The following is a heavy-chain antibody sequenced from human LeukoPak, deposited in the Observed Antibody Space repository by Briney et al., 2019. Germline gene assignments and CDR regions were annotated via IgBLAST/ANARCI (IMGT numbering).Heavy chain of an antibody. CDR1: GFTFDDYA. D-gene: IGHD3-22*01. CDR2: ISWDGGST. Sequence: GGSLRLSCAASGFTFDDYAMHWVRQAPGKGLEWVSLISWDGGSTYYADSVKGRFTISRDNSKNSLYLQMNSLRAEDTAVYYCAKRLGYYDSSEGYFDYWGQGTLVTVSS. CDR3: AKRLGYYDSSEGYFDY. V-gene: IGHV3-43D*03. J-gene: IGHJ4*02.